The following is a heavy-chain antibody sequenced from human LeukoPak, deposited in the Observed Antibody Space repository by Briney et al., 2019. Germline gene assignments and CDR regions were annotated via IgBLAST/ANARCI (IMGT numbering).Heavy chain of an antibody. CDR2: IFYSGNT. D-gene: IGHD2-21*02. V-gene: IGHV4-59*08. CDR3: ARQVTTAVGWFDP. J-gene: IGHJ5*02. Sequence: PSETLSLTCTVSGGSMTSYYWTWVRQSPGKGLEWIGFIFYSGNTIFNPSLKSRVTMSIDMSKNQFSLRLSSVTAADTAVYYCARQVTTAVGWFDPWGQGILVSVPS. CDR1: GGSMTSYY.